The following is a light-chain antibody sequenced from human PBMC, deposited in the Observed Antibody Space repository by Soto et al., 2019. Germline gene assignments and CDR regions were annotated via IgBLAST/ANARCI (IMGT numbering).Light chain of an antibody. J-gene: IGKJ1*01. CDR3: QQYLSWT. Sequence: DLQMTQSPSTLSASVGDRVTITCRASQSFSGWVAWYQQKPGKAPKLLIYKATNLESGVPSRFSGSGSGTQFTLTISSLQPDDFATYYCQQYLSWTFGQGTKVEIK. V-gene: IGKV1-5*03. CDR2: KAT. CDR1: QSFSGW.